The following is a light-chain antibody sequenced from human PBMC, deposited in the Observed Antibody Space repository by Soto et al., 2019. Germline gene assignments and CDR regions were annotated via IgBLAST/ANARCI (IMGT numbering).Light chain of an antibody. J-gene: IGLJ2*01. Sequence: QSALTQPASVSGSPGQSITISCTGTSSDVGGYNYVSWYQQHPGKAPKLMIYDVSNRPPGVSNRFSGSKSGNTASLTISGLQAEDEADYYCSSYTRDSTYVVFGGGTKLTVL. CDR2: DVS. V-gene: IGLV2-14*01. CDR1: SSDVGGYNY. CDR3: SSYTRDSTYVV.